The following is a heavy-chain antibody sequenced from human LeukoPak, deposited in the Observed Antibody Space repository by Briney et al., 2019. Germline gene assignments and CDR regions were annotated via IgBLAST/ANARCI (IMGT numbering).Heavy chain of an antibody. V-gene: IGHV3-9*01. CDR3: VGFGELLEAFDI. J-gene: IGHJ3*02. CDR2: ISWNSGSI. D-gene: IGHD3-10*01. CDR1: GFTFDDYA. Sequence: GGSLRLSCAASGFTFDDYAMHWVRQAPGKGLEWVSGISWNSGSIGYADSVKGRFTISRDNAKNSLYLQMNSLRAEDTAVYYCVGFGELLEAFDIWGQGTMVTVSS.